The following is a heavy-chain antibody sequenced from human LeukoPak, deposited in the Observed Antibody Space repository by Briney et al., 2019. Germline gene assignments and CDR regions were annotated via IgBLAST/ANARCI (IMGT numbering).Heavy chain of an antibody. J-gene: IGHJ3*02. V-gene: IGHV1-2*02. Sequence: ASVTVSCKASGYTFTGYYMHWVRQAPGQGLEWMGWINPNSGGTNYAQKFQGRVTMTRDTSISTAYMELSRLRSDDTAVYYCASPASVVVVAARTDDAFDIWGQGTMVTVSS. CDR3: ASPASVVVVAARTDDAFDI. CDR2: INPNSGGT. D-gene: IGHD2-15*01. CDR1: GYTFTGYY.